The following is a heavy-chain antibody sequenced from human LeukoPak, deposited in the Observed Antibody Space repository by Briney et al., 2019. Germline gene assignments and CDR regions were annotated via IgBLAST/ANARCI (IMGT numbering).Heavy chain of an antibody. J-gene: IGHJ2*01. CDR1: GYTFTGYY. CDR3: ARPYRHQYYYDSSGSDRYFDL. Sequence: ASVKVSCKASGYTFTGYYMHWVRQAPGQGLEWMGRINPNSGGTNYAQKFQGRVTMTRDTSISTAYMELSRLRSDDTAVYYCARPYRHQYYYDSSGSDRYFDLWGRGTLVTVSS. V-gene: IGHV1-2*06. CDR2: INPNSGGT. D-gene: IGHD3-22*01.